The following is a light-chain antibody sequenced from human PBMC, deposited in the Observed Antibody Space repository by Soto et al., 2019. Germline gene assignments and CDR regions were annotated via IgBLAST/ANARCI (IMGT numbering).Light chain of an antibody. CDR3: QQYNNWQT. V-gene: IGKV3-15*01. Sequence: EIVMTQSPATLSVSPGEKATLSCRASQSVSSNLAWYQQKPGQAPRLLIYGASTRATGIPARFSGSGSGTEFTFTICSLQSEDFTVYYCQQYNNWQTFGQGTKV. CDR1: QSVSSN. J-gene: IGKJ1*01. CDR2: GAS.